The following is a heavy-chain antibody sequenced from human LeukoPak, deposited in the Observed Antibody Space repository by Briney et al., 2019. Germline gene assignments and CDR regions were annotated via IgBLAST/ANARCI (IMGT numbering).Heavy chain of an antibody. V-gene: IGHV4-31*03. CDR3: ARDTRRQQRKSGDAFDI. Sequence: SETLSLTCTVSGGSISSGGYYWTWIRQHPGKGLEWIGYIYHSGSTYYNPSLKSRVTISVDTSENQFSLNLSSVTAADTAVYYCARDTRRQQRKSGDAFDIWGQGTMVTVSS. D-gene: IGHD6-13*01. J-gene: IGHJ3*02. CDR1: GGSISSGGYY. CDR2: IYHSGST.